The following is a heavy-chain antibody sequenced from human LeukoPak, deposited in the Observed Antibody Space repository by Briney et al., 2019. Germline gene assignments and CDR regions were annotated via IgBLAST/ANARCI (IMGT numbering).Heavy chain of an antibody. CDR3: AREKTSSGTGGLDP. V-gene: IGHV3-21*01. CDR1: GFTFRSYS. J-gene: IGHJ5*02. CDR2: MSGSTTFM. Sequence: PGGSLRLSCVASGFTFRSYSMNWVRQAPGKGLEWVASMSGSTTFMYYSDSVKGRFTISRDNVKNSVYLQMNSLRVEDTAIYYCAREKTSSGTGGLDPWGQGTLVTVSS. D-gene: IGHD2-8*02.